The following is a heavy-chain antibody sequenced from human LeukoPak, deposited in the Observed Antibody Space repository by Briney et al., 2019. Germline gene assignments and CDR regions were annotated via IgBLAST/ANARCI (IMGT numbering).Heavy chain of an antibody. D-gene: IGHD1/OR15-1a*01. J-gene: IGHJ4*02. CDR3: ARSGTTFPLDY. Sequence: GGSLRLSCAASGFTFSSYAMNWVRQAPGKGLEWVSSISSSSSYIYYADSVKGRFTISRDNAKNSLYLQMNSLRAEDTAVYYCARSGTTFPLDYWGQGTLVTVSS. V-gene: IGHV3-21*01. CDR1: GFTFSSYA. CDR2: ISSSSSYI.